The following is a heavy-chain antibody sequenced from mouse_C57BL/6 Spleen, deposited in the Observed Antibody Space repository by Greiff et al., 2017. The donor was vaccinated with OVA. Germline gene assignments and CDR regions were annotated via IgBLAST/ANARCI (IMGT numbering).Heavy chain of an antibody. D-gene: IGHD1-1*01. Sequence: VKLQQPGAELVRPGSSVKLSCKASGYTFTSYWMDWVKQRPGQGLEWIGNIYPSDSETHYNQKFKDKATLTVDKSSSTAYMQLSSLTSEDSAVYYCARRDYGTIYWYFDVWGTGTTVTVSS. CDR3: ARRDYGTIYWYFDV. V-gene: IGHV1-61*01. CDR2: IYPSDSET. J-gene: IGHJ1*03. CDR1: GYTFTSYW.